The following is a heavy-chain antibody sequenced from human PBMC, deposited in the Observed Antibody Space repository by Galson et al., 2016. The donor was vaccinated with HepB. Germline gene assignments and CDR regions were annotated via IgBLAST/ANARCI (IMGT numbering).Heavy chain of an antibody. V-gene: IGHV4-61*01. Sequence: ETLSLTCTVSGGSVNNKNCYWSWIRQPPAKGLEWIGYIYYTGDTNYNPSVKSGVTISLDASKNQFSLRLTSVTAADTAVYYCARDQGGYFDIWGRGALVIVSS. CDR3: ARDQGGYFDI. CDR1: GGSVNNKNCY. J-gene: IGHJ2*01. CDR2: IYYTGDT.